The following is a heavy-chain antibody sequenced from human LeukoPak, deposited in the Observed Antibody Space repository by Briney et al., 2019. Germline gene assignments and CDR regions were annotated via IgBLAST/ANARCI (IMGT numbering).Heavy chain of an antibody. D-gene: IGHD3-3*01. J-gene: IGHJ4*02. CDR2: ISGSGGST. Sequence: QTGGSLRLSCAASGFTFSSYAMSWVRQAPGKGLEWVSAISGSGGSTYYADSVKGRFTIPRDNHKHTVYRHVKSVGAADAATYSCVKRFWSGNGCLEFASWGQEPPVTASS. CDR1: GFTFSSYA. CDR3: VKRFWSGNGCLEFAS. V-gene: IGHV3-23*01.